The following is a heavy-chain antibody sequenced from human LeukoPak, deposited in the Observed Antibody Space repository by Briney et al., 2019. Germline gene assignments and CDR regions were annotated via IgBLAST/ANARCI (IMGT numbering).Heavy chain of an antibody. CDR3: ARLWYGSGWYIRLNWFDP. J-gene: IGHJ5*02. CDR2: INHSGST. CDR1: GGSISSSSYY. D-gene: IGHD6-19*01. Sequence: SETLSLTCTVSGGSISSSSYYWGWIRQPPGKGLEWIGEINHSGSTNYNPSLKSRVTISVDTSKNQFSLKLSSVTAADTAVYYCARLWYGSGWYIRLNWFDPWGQGTLVTVSS. V-gene: IGHV4-39*07.